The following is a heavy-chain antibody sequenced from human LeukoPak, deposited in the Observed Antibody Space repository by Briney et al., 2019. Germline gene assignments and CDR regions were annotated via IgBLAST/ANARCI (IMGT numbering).Heavy chain of an antibody. J-gene: IGHJ4*02. Sequence: RGESLKISCKGSGYRFSSYWIGWVRQMPGKGLEWMGIIHPGDSETRYSPSFQGQVTSSADKSISTAYLQWSSLKASDTAMYYCVRALGYCSSGSCYYYDYWGQGTLVTVSS. CDR2: IHPGDSET. CDR3: VRALGYCSSGSCYYYDY. D-gene: IGHD2-15*01. V-gene: IGHV5-51*01. CDR1: GYRFSSYW.